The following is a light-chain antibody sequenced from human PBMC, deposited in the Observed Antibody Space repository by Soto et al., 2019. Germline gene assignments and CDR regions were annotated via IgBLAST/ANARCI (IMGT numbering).Light chain of an antibody. CDR1: SSDVGVSNY. Sequence: QSVLTQPASVSGSPGQSITISCTGTSSDVGVSNYVSWYQQHPGKAPKLMVYDVSNRPSGVSNRFSGSKSGNTASLTISGLQADDEADYYCSSYTSASTLVFGGGTKLTVL. CDR3: SSYTSASTLV. J-gene: IGLJ3*02. CDR2: DVS. V-gene: IGLV2-14*01.